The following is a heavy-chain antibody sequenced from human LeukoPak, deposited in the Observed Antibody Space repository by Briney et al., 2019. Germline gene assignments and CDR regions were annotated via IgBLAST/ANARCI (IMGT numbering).Heavy chain of an antibody. CDR2: IKADGSVV. CDR3: ARDWCDSGSYCRGAGLDL. Sequence: PGGSLRLSCAASRFTISDCYMSWVRQAPGKGLEWVANIKADGSVVNYVDTVGGRFTISRDNAKNSLYLQLNSLRAEDTAVYYCARDWCDSGSYCRGAGLDLWGQGTMVTVSS. V-gene: IGHV3-7*01. D-gene: IGHD3-10*01. CDR1: RFTISDCY. J-gene: IGHJ3*01.